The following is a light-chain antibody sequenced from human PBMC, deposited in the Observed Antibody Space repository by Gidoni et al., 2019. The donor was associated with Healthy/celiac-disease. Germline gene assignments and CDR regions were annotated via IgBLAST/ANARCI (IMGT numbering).Light chain of an antibody. Sequence: QSALTPPASVSGSPGQSITISCTGTSSDVGGYNYVSWYQQHPGKAPKLMIYEVGNRPSGVSNRFSGSKSGNTASLTISGLQAEDEADYYCSSYTSSSTYVVFGGGTKLTVL. V-gene: IGLV2-14*01. CDR2: EVG. CDR3: SSYTSSSTYVV. J-gene: IGLJ2*01. CDR1: SSDVGGYNY.